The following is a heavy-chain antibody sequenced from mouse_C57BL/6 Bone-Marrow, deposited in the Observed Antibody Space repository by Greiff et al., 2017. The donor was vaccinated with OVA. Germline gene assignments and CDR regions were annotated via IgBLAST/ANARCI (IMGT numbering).Heavy chain of an antibody. CDR3: ARGRSAWFAY. CDR1: GFTFTDYY. CDR2: IRNKANGYTT. V-gene: IGHV7-3*01. D-gene: IGHD1-1*01. Sequence: EVKLVESGGGLVQPGGSLSLSCAASGFTFTDYYMSWVRQPPGKALEWLGFIRNKANGYTTEYSASVKGRFTISRDNSQSILYLQMSALRAEDSATYYCARGRSAWFAYWGQGTLVTVSA. J-gene: IGHJ3*01.